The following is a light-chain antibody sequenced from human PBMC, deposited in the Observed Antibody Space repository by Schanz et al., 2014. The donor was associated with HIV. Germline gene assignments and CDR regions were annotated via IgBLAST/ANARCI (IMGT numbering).Light chain of an antibody. CDR2: SNY. CDR1: SSNIGSNA. J-gene: IGLJ2*01. Sequence: QSVLTQPPSASGTPGQTVTISCSGSSSNIGSNAVNWYQQLPGTAPKLLIYSNYQRPSGVPDRFSGSKSGTSASLAISGLQSEDEADYYCAAWDDSLKGVVFGGGTKVTVL. V-gene: IGLV1-44*01. CDR3: AAWDDSLKGVV.